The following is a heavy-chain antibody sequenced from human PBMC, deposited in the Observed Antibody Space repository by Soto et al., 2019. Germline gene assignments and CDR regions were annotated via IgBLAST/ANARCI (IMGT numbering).Heavy chain of an antibody. D-gene: IGHD1-20*01. CDR3: ARLTDWGSYFDA. CDR1: GGSISGYY. V-gene: IGHV4-59*08. Sequence: QLQLQESGPGLVRASETLTLTCTVSGGSISGYYWSWIRQPPGKGLECIGYIYYSGSISYNPSLKGRVTISVDTAKKKFPLKLRSVAAADTAVYFCARLTDWGSYFDAWGQGALVTVSS. CDR2: IYYSGSI. J-gene: IGHJ4*02.